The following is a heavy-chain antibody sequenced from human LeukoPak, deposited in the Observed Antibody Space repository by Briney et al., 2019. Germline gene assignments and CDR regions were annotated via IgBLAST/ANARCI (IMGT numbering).Heavy chain of an antibody. V-gene: IGHV4-34*01. CDR1: GGSFSGYY. CDR3: ARGAVFDP. Sequence: PSETLSLTCAVYGGSFSGYYWSWIRQPPGKGLEWIGEINHSGSTNYNPSLKSRVTISVDTSKNQFSLKLSSVTPADTAVYYCARGAVFDPWGQGTLVTVSS. CDR2: INHSGST. J-gene: IGHJ5*02. D-gene: IGHD6-19*01.